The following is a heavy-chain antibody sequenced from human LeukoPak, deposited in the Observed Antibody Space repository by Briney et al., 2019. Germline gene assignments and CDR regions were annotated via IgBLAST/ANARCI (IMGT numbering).Heavy chain of an antibody. V-gene: IGHV5-51*07. Sequence: GESLQISCKGSGYSFTSYWIGWVHQLPGKGLEWMGIIYPGDSDTRYSPSFQGQVTISADKSISTAYLQWSSLKASDTAMYYCARRAREGYCSSTSCYILPDYWGQGTLVTVSS. J-gene: IGHJ4*02. CDR2: IYPGDSDT. CDR3: ARRAREGYCSSTSCYILPDY. CDR1: GYSFTSYW. D-gene: IGHD2-2*02.